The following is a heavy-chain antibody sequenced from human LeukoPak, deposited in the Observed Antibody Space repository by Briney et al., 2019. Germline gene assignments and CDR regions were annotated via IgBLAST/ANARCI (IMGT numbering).Heavy chain of an antibody. CDR1: GFTLSSYS. J-gene: IGHJ4*02. CDR3: ASTNYDSSVVY. CDR2: ISSSSNYI. Sequence: PGGSLRLSCAASGFTLSSYSMNWVRQAPGKGLEWVSSISSSSNYIYYADAVKGRFTISRDNAKNSLYLQMNSLRAEDTALYYCASTNYDSSVVYWGQGTLVTVSS. D-gene: IGHD3-22*01. V-gene: IGHV3-21*01.